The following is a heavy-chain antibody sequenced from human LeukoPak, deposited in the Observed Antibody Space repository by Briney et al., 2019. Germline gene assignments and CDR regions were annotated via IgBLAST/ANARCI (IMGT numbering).Heavy chain of an antibody. CDR2: LSGSGGST. V-gene: IGHV3-23*01. J-gene: IGHJ4*02. CDR3: AKERDYGPADY. Sequence: GGSLRLSCAASGFIFNKHAMSWVRQAPGKGLEWVSGLSGSGGSTDYADSVKGRFTVSRDNSKNTLFLEMNSLRAEDTAIYYCAKERDYGPADYWGQGTLVTVSS. CDR1: GFIFNKHA. D-gene: IGHD4/OR15-4a*01.